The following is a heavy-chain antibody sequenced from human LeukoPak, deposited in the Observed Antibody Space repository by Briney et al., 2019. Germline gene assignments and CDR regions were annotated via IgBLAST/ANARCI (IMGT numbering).Heavy chain of an antibody. CDR2: ISISTSYI. J-gene: IGHJ6*03. Sequence: TGGSLRLSCAASGFIFSDYSMIWVRQAPGKGLEWVASISISTSYIDYADSVKGRFTISRDNAKNSLYLQMSSLRAEDTAVYYCTRVEETATTAAIIRKYSYYYYYMDVWGKGNTVTVSS. V-gene: IGHV3-21*01. CDR1: GFIFSDYS. CDR3: TRVEETATTAAIIRKYSYYYYYMDV. D-gene: IGHD4-11*01.